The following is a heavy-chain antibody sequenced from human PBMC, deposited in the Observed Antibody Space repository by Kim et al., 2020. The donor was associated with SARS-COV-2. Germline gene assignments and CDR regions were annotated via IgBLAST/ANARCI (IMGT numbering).Heavy chain of an antibody. Sequence: SETLSLTCTVSGGSISSGGYYWSWIRQHPGKGLEWIGYIYYSGSTYYNPSLKSRVTISVDTSKNQFSLKLSSVTAADTAVYYCARAPRSDILTGYYKRGRMGYFDYWGQGTLVTVSS. CDR2: IYYSGST. V-gene: IGHV4-31*03. CDR1: GGSISSGGYY. J-gene: IGHJ4*02. D-gene: IGHD3-9*01. CDR3: ARAPRSDILTGYYKRGRMGYFDY.